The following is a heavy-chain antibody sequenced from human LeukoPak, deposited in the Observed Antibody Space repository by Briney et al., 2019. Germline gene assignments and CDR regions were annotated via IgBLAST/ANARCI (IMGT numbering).Heavy chain of an antibody. J-gene: IGHJ4*02. CDR3: ARRVPSGSGSYDFDY. Sequence: SDTLSLTCTVSGGSISSDSYHWAWIRQPPGKGVVWNGWINYSGITYFNPSLKSRGTIYVDTSKTQFSLKVSSVTAADTAVYYCARRVPSGSGSYDFDYWGQGTLVTVSS. V-gene: IGHV4-39*01. CDR1: GGSISSDSYH. D-gene: IGHD3-10*01. CDR2: INYSGIT.